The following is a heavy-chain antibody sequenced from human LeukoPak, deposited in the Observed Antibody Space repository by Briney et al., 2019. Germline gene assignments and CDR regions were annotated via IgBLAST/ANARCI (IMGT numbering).Heavy chain of an antibody. Sequence: ASVKVSCKASGYTFTSYDINWVRQATGQGLGWMGWMNPNSGNTGYAQKFQGRVTMTRNTSISTAYMELSSLRSEDTAVYYCARVGSVAGTEFDYWGQGTLVTVSS. D-gene: IGHD6-19*01. CDR2: MNPNSGNT. CDR1: GYTFTSYD. V-gene: IGHV1-8*01. J-gene: IGHJ4*02. CDR3: ARVGSVAGTEFDY.